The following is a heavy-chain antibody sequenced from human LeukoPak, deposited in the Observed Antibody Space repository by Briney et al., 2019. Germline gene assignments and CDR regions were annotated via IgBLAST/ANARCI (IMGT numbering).Heavy chain of an antibody. D-gene: IGHD3-10*01. CDR3: ARVIGMTGYYYGSGRPFDY. J-gene: IGHJ4*02. CDR2: IYGSGNT. Sequence: SETLSLTCTVSGASISSWYWSWIRQPPGKGLEWIGYIYGSGNTNYNPSLKSRVTISVDKSKNQFSLKLSSVTAADTAVYYCARVIGMTGYYYGSGRPFDYWGQGTLVTVSS. V-gene: IGHV4-59*12. CDR1: GASISSWY.